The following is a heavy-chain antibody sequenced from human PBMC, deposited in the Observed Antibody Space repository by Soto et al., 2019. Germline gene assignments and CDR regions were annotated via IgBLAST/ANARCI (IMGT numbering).Heavy chain of an antibody. CDR3: ARTSRFDC. V-gene: IGHV4-34*01. J-gene: IGHJ4*02. CDR1: CGSFSGYY. CDR2: INHSGST. Sequence: QVQLQQWGAGLLKPSETLSLTCAVYCGSFSGYYWSWIRQPPGKGLEWIGEINHSGSTNYNPSLXSXAXXSGDTSKNQFSLKLSSVTAADTAVYYCARTSRFDCWGQGTLVTVSS. D-gene: IGHD6-6*01.